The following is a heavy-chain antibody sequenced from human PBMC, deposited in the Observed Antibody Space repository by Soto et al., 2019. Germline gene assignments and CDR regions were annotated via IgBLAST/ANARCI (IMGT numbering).Heavy chain of an antibody. J-gene: IGHJ5*02. CDR3: ARGDTIFSVVLAWFDP. V-gene: IGHV1-46*01. D-gene: IGHD3-3*01. CDR2: INPSGGST. Sequence: ASVKVSCKASGYTFTSYYMHWVRQAPGQGLEWMGIINPSGGSTSYAQKFQGRVTMTRDTSTSTVYMELSSLRSEDTAVYYCARGDTIFSVVLAWFDPWGQGTLVTVSS. CDR1: GYTFTSYY.